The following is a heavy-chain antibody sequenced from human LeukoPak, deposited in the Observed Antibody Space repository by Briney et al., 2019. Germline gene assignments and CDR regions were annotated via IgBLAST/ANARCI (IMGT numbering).Heavy chain of an antibody. CDR3: ARASYNWNYRVDY. D-gene: IGHD1-7*01. V-gene: IGHV4-34*01. CDR1: GGSFSGYY. CDR2: INHSGST. Sequence: SETLSLTCAVYGGSFSGYYWSWIRQPPGKGLEWIGEINHSGSTNYNPSLKSRVTISVDTSKNQFSLKLSSVAAADTAVYYCARASYNWNYRVDYWGQGTLVTVSS. J-gene: IGHJ4*02.